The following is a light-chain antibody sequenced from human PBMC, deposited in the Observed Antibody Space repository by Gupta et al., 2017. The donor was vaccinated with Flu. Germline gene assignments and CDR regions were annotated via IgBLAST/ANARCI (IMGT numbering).Light chain of an antibody. CDR1: SSDVGGYNY. CDR3: SSYSGSNNRYV. Sequence: QSALTQPPSPSGSPGPSVHIPCPGTSSDVGGYNYVSWYQQHPGKAPKLMIYEVTKRPSGVPDRFSGSKSGNTASLTVSGLQAEDEADYYCSSYSGSNNRYVFGAGTKVTVL. CDR2: EVT. J-gene: IGLJ1*01. V-gene: IGLV2-8*01.